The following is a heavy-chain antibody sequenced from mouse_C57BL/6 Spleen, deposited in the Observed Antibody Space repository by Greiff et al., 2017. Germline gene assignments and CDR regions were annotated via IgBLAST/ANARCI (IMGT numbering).Heavy chain of an antibody. D-gene: IGHD1-1*01. Sequence: VQLQQSGPELVKPGASVKISCKASGYSFTDYNMNWVKQSNGKSLEWIGVINPNYGATSYNQKFKGKATLTVDQSSSTAYMQLNSLTAEDSAVYYCARSNYYGSSPSWYAMDYGGQGTSVTVSS. V-gene: IGHV1-39*01. J-gene: IGHJ4*01. CDR3: ARSNYYGSSPSWYAMDY. CDR1: GYSFTDYN. CDR2: INPNYGAT.